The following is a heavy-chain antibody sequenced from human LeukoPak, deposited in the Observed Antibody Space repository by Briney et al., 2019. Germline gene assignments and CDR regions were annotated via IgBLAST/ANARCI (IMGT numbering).Heavy chain of an antibody. CDR2: IYHSGST. CDR1: GYSISSGYY. V-gene: IGHV4-38-2*02. Sequence: PSETLSLTCTVSGYSISSGYYWGWIRQPPGKGLEWIGSIYHSGSTYYNPSLKSRVTISVDTSKNQFSLKLSSVTAADTAVYYCARKYSSSSSFDYWGQGTLVTVSS. D-gene: IGHD6-6*01. CDR3: ARKYSSSSSFDY. J-gene: IGHJ4*02.